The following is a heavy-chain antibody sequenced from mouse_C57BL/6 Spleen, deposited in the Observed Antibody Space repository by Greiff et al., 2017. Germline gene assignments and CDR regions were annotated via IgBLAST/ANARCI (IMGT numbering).Heavy chain of an antibody. CDR3: ARGGIYYGYDEWYFDV. D-gene: IGHD2-2*01. CDR2: IDPSDSET. J-gene: IGHJ1*03. CDR1: GYTFTSYW. V-gene: IGHV1-52*01. Sequence: VKLQQPGAELVRPGSSVKLSCKASGYTFTSYWMHWVKQRPIQGLEWIGNIDPSDSETHYNQKFKDKATLTVDKSSSTAYMQLSSLTSEDSAVYYCARGGIYYGYDEWYFDVWGTGTTVTVSS.